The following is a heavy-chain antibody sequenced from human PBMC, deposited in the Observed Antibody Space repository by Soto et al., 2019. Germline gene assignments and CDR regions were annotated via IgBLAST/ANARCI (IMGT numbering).Heavy chain of an antibody. D-gene: IGHD6-13*01. V-gene: IGHV1-69*06. CDR1: GGTFSSYA. CDR2: IIPIFGTA. J-gene: IGHJ6*02. Sequence: SVKVSCKASGGTFSSYAISWVRQAPGQGLEWMGGIIPIFGTANYAQKFQGRVTITADKSTSTAYMELSSLRSEDTAVYYCALAVIAAAGTIHYYYYGMDVCGQGTTVTVSS. CDR3: ALAVIAAAGTIHYYYYGMDV.